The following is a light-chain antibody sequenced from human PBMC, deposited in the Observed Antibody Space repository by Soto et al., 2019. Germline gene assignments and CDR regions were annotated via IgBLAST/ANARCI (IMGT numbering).Light chain of an antibody. J-gene: IGKJ1*01. CDR3: QQYGRSPRT. CDR1: QSVSSSY. Sequence: EIMLTQSPGTLSLSPWERATLSCRASQSVSSSYLAWYQQKPGQAPRILIYGASSRATGIPDRFSGSGSGTDFTLTISRLEPEDFAVYYCQQYGRSPRTFGQGTKVDVK. CDR2: GAS. V-gene: IGKV3-20*01.